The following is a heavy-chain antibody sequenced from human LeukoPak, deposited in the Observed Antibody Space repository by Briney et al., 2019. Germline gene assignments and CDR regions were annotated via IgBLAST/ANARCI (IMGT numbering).Heavy chain of an antibody. J-gene: IGHJ4*02. V-gene: IGHV3-11*04. Sequence: PGGSLRLSCAVSGFTFSDYYMSWVRLAPGKGLGWLSYISDSGGKTHYEDSVKGRFTISRDNAKNPVYLQMKSLRAEDTAVYYCATYNWNWNNFDYWGQGTLVTVSS. CDR1: GFTFSDYY. CDR2: ISDSGGKT. D-gene: IGHD1-7*01. CDR3: ATYNWNWNNFDY.